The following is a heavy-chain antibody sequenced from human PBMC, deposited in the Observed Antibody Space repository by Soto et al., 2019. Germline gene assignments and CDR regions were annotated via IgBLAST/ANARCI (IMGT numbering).Heavy chain of an antibody. CDR3: AKGFLGYGDYSLFDY. CDR2: ISGSGGST. J-gene: IGHJ4*02. CDR1: GFTFSSYA. Sequence: EVQLLESGGGLVQPGGSLRLSCAASGFTFSSYAMSWVRQAPGKGLQWVSAISGSGGSTYYADSVKGRFTISRDNSKNTLYLQMNSLRAEDTAVYYSAKGFLGYGDYSLFDYWGQGTLVTVSS. V-gene: IGHV3-23*01. D-gene: IGHD4-17*01.